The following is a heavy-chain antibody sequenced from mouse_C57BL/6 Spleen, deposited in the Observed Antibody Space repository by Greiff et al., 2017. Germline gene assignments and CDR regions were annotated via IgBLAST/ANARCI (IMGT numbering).Heavy chain of an antibody. CDR1: GYAFSSSW. D-gene: IGHD3-2*02. J-gene: IGHJ2*01. Sequence: VQLQQSGPELVKPGASVKISCKASGYAFSSSWLNWVKQRPGKGLGWIGRIYPGDGDTNYNGKFKGKATLTADKSSSTAYMQLSSLTSECSAVYFCARGQLRLHSYYFDYWGQGTTLTVSS. CDR2: IYPGDGDT. V-gene: IGHV1-82*01. CDR3: ARGQLRLHSYYFDY.